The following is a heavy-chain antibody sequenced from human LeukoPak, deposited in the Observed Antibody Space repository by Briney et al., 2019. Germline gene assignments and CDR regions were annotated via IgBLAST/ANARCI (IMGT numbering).Heavy chain of an antibody. CDR1: GFTFSSYS. D-gene: IGHD1-26*01. J-gene: IGHJ5*02. Sequence: GGSLRLSCAASGFTFSSYSMNWVRQAPGKGLEWVSSISSSSSYIYYADSVKGRFTISRDNAKNSLYLQMNSLRAEDTAVYYCARDLGSYWEDNWFDHWGQGTLVTVSS. V-gene: IGHV3-21*01. CDR2: ISSSSSYI. CDR3: ARDLGSYWEDNWFDH.